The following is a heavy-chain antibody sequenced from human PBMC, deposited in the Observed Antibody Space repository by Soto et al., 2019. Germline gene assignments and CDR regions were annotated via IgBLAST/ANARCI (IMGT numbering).Heavy chain of an antibody. V-gene: IGHV4-39*01. J-gene: IGHJ4*02. Sequence: SETLSLTCTVSGGSISSTSYYWGWVRQPPGKGLEWIGAIYTSGGTYYNPSLKSRITISVDTSKNQFSLKLSSVTATDTAVYYCARHVHLYCSNPSRHTDYWCPTPLATDS. CDR3: ARHVHLYCSNPSRHTDY. D-gene: IGHD2-2*02. CDR1: GGSISSTSYY. CDR2: IYTSGGT.